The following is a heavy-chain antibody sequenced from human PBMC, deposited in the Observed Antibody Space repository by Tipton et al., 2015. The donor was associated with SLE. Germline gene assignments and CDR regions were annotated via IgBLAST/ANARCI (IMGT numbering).Heavy chain of an antibody. V-gene: IGHV4-39*01. J-gene: IGHJ2*01. Sequence: TLSLTCTVSGGSIISSSHYWGWIRQPPGKGLEYIGSIYYSGSPYYNPSLKSRVTISLDTSKNQFSLELSSVTAADTAVYYCARRGVGATYWYFDLWGRGTLVTVSS. CDR1: GGSIISSSHY. D-gene: IGHD1-26*01. CDR2: IYYSGSP. CDR3: ARRGVGATYWYFDL.